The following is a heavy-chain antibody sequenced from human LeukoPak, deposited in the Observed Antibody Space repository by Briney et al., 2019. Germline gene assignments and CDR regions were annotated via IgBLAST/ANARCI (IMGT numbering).Heavy chain of an antibody. V-gene: IGHV3-23*01. CDR3: AKDETYYDFWSGPDY. D-gene: IGHD3-3*01. Sequence: GGSLRLSCAASGFTFSSYAMSWVRQAPGKGLEWVSAISGSGGSTCYADSVKGRFTISRDNSKNTLYLQMNSLRAEDTAVYYCAKDETYYDFWSGPDYWGQGTLVTVSS. CDR1: GFTFSSYA. J-gene: IGHJ4*02. CDR2: ISGSGGST.